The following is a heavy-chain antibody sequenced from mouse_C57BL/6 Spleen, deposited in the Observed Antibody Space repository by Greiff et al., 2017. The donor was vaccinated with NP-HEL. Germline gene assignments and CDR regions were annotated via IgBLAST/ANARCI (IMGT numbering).Heavy chain of an antibody. Sequence: VQLQQSGAELVRPGASVKLSCKASGYTFTDYYINWVKQRPGQGLEWIARIYPGSGNTYYNEKFKGKATLTAEKSSSTAYMQLSSLTSEDSAVYFCASWGYDYDEGFAYWGQGTLVTVSA. J-gene: IGHJ3*01. D-gene: IGHD2-4*01. V-gene: IGHV1-76*01. CDR1: GYTFTDYY. CDR2: IYPGSGNT. CDR3: ASWGYDYDEGFAY.